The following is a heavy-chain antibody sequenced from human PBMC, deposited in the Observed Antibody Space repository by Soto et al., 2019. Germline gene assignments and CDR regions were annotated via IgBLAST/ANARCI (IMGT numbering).Heavy chain of an antibody. D-gene: IGHD2-15*01. CDR3: ARGLYCSGGSCYVYFQH. J-gene: IGHJ1*01. CDR1: GGSFSCYY. CDR2: INHSGST. Sequence: SETLSLTCAVYGGSFSCYYWIWIRQPPGKGLEWIGEINHSGSTNYNPSLKSRVTISVDTSKNQFSLKLSSVTAADTAVYYCARGLYCSGGSCYVYFQHWGQGTLVTVSS. V-gene: IGHV4-34*01.